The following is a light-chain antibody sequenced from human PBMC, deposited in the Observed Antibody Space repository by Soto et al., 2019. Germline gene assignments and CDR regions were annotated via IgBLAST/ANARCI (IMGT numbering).Light chain of an antibody. V-gene: IGKV3-20*01. CDR3: HQYARSPLT. J-gene: IGKJ3*01. CDR1: PSVASSY. Sequence: EIVLTQSPGTLSLSPGERATLSCRASPSVASSYFAWCQQKPGQAPRLLIYRASIRPTGIPDRFSGSGSGTDFTLTISRLEPEDFAVYYCHQYARSPLTCAPGTKVDI. CDR2: RAS.